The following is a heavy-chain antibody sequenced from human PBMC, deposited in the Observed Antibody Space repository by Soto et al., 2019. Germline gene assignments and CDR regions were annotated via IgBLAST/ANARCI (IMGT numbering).Heavy chain of an antibody. D-gene: IGHD1-7*01. Sequence: HVQLVQYGAEVKKPGSSVKVSCKASGGTFSSYAISWVRQAPGQGLEWMGGIIPIFGTANYAQKFQGRVTITADESTSTAYMELSRLRSEDTAVYYCARAVTGTTCGMGCYYYYGMYVWGQGTTVTVSS. CDR2: IIPIFGTA. CDR3: ARAVTGTTCGMGCYYYYGMYV. CDR1: GGTFSSYA. J-gene: IGHJ6*02. V-gene: IGHV1-69*01.